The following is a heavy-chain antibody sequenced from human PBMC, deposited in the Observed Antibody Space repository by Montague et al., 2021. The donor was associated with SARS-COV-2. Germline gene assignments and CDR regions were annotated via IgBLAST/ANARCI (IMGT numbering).Heavy chain of an antibody. CDR3: ARQYYYDNNGFTAYDY. CDR2: ISYTGST. CDR1: GGSISSSSHY. D-gene: IGHD3-22*01. J-gene: IGHJ4*02. Sequence: SETLSLTCTVSGGSISSSSHYWGWLPQPPGRRLQWIGSISYTGSTYYNPSLKSRDTISRDTSKNQFSLKLSSVTAADTAVYYCARQYYYDNNGFTAYDYWGRGTLVTVSS. V-gene: IGHV4-39*01.